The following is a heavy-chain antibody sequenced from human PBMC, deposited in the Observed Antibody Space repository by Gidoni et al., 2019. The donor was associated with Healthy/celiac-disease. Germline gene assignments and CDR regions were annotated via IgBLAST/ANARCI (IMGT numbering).Heavy chain of an antibody. CDR1: DCSISSGGYY. CDR2: IYYSGST. CDR3: ARDLARYGSWSSNWFDP. J-gene: IGHJ5*02. V-gene: IGHV4-31*03. D-gene: IGHD3-10*01. Sequence: HVQLHDAAPGLVKPSQTLSITCTVSDCSISSGGYYWSWIRQHPRKGLECIGYIYYSGSTYYTPSLKSRVTISVYMSNNKFYLKLSSVIAANTAVYYCARDLARYGSWSSNWFDPWGQGTLVTVSS.